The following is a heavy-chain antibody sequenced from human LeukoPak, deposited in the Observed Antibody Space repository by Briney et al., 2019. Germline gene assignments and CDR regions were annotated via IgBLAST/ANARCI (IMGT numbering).Heavy chain of an antibody. Sequence: SETLSLTCTVSGGSISPYYWSWIRQPPGKGLEWIGYIYYSGSTNYNPSLKSRVTISLDTSKNQFSLKLSSVTAADTAVYYCARYELLPNWFDPWGQGTLVTVSS. D-gene: IGHD1-26*01. J-gene: IGHJ5*02. CDR3: ARYELLPNWFDP. V-gene: IGHV4-59*08. CDR1: GGSISPYY. CDR2: IYYSGST.